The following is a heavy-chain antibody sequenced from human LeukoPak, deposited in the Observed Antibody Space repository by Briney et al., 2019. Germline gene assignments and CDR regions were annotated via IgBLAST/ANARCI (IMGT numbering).Heavy chain of an antibody. CDR2: ISSSSSYI. V-gene: IGHV3-21*04. D-gene: IGHD1-26*01. Sequence: GGSLRLSCAASGLTFSGYSMNWVRQAPGKGLEWVSSISSSSSYIYYADSLKGRFTISRDNAKNSLYLQMNSLRAEDTAVYYCARGVVGPTPPPFDYWGQGTLVTVSS. CDR3: ARGVVGPTPPPFDY. J-gene: IGHJ4*02. CDR1: GLTFSGYS.